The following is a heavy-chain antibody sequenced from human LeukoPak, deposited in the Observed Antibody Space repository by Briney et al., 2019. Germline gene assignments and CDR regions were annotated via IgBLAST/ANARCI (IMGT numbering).Heavy chain of an antibody. D-gene: IGHD3-10*01. J-gene: IGHJ6*04. V-gene: IGHV4-34*01. CDR2: INHSGST. CDR3: AGVDVTMVRGVADYYYYGMDV. Sequence: SETLSLTCAVYGGSFSGYYWSWIRQPPGKGLEWIGEINHSGSTNYNPSLKSRVTISVDTSKNQFSLKLSSVTAADTAVYYCAGVDVTMVRGVADYYYYGMDVWGKGTTVTVSS. CDR1: GGSFSGYY.